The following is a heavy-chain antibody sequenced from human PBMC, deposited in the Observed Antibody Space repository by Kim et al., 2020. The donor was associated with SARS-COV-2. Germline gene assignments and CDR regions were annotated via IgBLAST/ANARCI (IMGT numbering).Heavy chain of an antibody. J-gene: IGHJ6*02. CDR3: AADTAMPYYYYYGMDV. Sequence: KFQERVTITRDMSTSTAYMELSSLRSEDTAVYYCAADTAMPYYYYYGMDVWGQGTTVTVSS. V-gene: IGHV1-58*01. D-gene: IGHD5-18*01.